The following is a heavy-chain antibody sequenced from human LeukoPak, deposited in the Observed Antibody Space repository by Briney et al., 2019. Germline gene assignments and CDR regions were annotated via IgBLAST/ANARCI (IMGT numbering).Heavy chain of an antibody. J-gene: IGHJ6*02. CDR1: GGSFCGYY. CDR2: INHSGST. Sequence: SGTLSLTCAVYGGSFCGYYWSWIRQPPGKGLEWIGEINHSGSTNYNPSLKSRVTISVDTSKNQFSLKLSSVTAADTAVYYCASLRRPYYYGMDVWGQGTTVTVSS. D-gene: IGHD5-12*01. CDR3: ASLRRPYYYGMDV. V-gene: IGHV4-34*01.